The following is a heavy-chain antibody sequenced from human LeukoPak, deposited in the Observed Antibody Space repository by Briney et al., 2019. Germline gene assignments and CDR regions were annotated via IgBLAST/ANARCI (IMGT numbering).Heavy chain of an antibody. CDR1: GFTFSSYW. V-gene: IGHV3-74*01. CDR2: INCDGSST. D-gene: IGHD3-22*01. J-gene: IGHJ4*02. CDR3: ATISSGYYVFDY. Sequence: PGGSLRLSCAASGFTFSSYWMHWVRQAPGKGLVWVSRINCDGSSTSYADSVKGRFTISRGNAKNTLYLQMNSLRAEDTAVYYCATISSGYYVFDYWGQGTLVTVSS.